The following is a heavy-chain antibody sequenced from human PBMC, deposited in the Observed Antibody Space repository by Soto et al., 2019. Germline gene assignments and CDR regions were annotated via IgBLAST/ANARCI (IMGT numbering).Heavy chain of an antibody. Sequence: TSETLSLTCTVSGGSISSGGYYWSWIRQHPGKGLEWIGYIYYSGSTYYNPSLKSRVTISVDTSKNQFSLKLSSVTAADTAVYYCARDSSLGYCSGGSCYEEYGMDVWGQGTTVTVSS. CDR2: IYYSGST. V-gene: IGHV4-31*03. CDR1: GGSISSGGYY. D-gene: IGHD2-15*01. CDR3: ARDSSLGYCSGGSCYEEYGMDV. J-gene: IGHJ6*02.